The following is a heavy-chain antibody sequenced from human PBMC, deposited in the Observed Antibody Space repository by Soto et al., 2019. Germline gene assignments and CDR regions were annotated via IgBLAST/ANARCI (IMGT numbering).Heavy chain of an antibody. CDR2: ISSSGYST. D-gene: IGHD2-21*02. Sequence: EVQLLESGGDLVQPGVSRRLSCAASGFTFNNYAMSWVRQAPGKGREWVSAISSSGYSTYYADSVKGRFTISRDNSKNTVYLPMNNLPAEDTAVYCCAKGSVVVAAKFASWGQGSLVTVS. CDR3: AKGSVVVAAKFAS. V-gene: IGHV3-23*01. CDR1: GFTFNNYA. J-gene: IGHJ4*02.